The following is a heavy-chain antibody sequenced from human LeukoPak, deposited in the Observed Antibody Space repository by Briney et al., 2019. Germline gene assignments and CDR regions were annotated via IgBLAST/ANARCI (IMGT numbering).Heavy chain of an antibody. D-gene: IGHD6-13*01. CDR1: GFTFSSYA. V-gene: IGHV3-30-3*01. CDR2: ISYDGSNK. J-gene: IGHJ3*02. Sequence: GGSLRLSCAASGFTFSSYAMHWVRQAPGKGLEWVAVISYDGSNKYYADSVKGRFTISRDNAKNSLYLQMNSLRAEDTAVYYCARESIAAAGHAFDIWGQGTMVTVSS. CDR3: ARESIAAAGHAFDI.